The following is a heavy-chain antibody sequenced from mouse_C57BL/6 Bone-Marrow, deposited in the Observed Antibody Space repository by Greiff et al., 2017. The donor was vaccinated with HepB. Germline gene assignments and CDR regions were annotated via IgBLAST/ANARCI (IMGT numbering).Heavy chain of an antibody. CDR2: IRNKANGYTT. CDR1: GFTFTDYY. CDR3: ARFSYDYLDY. Sequence: EVKLMESGGGLVQPGGSLSLSCAASGFTFTDYYMSWVRQPPGKALEWLGFIRNKANGYTTEYSASVKGRFTISRDNSQSILYLQMNALRAEDSATYYCARFSYDYLDYWGQGTTLTVSS. J-gene: IGHJ2*01. D-gene: IGHD2-4*01. V-gene: IGHV7-3*01.